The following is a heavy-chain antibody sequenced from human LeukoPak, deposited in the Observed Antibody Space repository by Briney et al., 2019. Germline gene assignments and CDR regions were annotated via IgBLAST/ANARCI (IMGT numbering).Heavy chain of an antibody. CDR2: IYYSGST. Sequence: SETLSLTCTVSVGSISSYYWSWIRQPPAKGLEWIGYIYYSGSTNYNPSLKSRITISVATSKNQFSLKLSSVTAADTAVYYCARDSRRNCSGGSCYSPTTYYYYMDVWGKGTTVTISS. D-gene: IGHD2-15*01. CDR3: ARDSRRNCSGGSCYSPTTYYYYMDV. V-gene: IGHV4-59*01. CDR1: VGSISSYY. J-gene: IGHJ6*03.